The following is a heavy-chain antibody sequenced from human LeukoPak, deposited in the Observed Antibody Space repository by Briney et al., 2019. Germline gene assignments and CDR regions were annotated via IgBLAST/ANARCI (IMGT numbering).Heavy chain of an antibody. D-gene: IGHD3-22*01. CDR3: AKRGVVIRVILVGFHKEAYYFDS. CDR1: GFTFSSYS. CDR2: ISSSSSYI. J-gene: IGHJ4*02. V-gene: IGHV3-21*04. Sequence: PGGSLRLSCAASGFTFSSYSMNWVRQAPGKGLEWVSSISSSSSYIYYADSVKGRFTISRDNAKNSLYLQMNSLRAEDTAVYFCAKRGVVIRVILVGFHKEAYYFDSWGQGALVTVSS.